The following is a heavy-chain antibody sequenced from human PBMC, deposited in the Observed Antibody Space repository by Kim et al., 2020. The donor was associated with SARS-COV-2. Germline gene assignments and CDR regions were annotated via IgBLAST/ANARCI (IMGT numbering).Heavy chain of an antibody. CDR3: ARGTYYYDSSGYWDFDY. V-gene: IGHV3-74*01. Sequence: GGSLRLSCAASGFTFSSYWMHWVRQAPGKGLVWVSRINSDGSSTSYADSVKGRFTISRDNAKNTLYLQMNSLRAEDTAVYYCARGTYYYDSSGYWDFDYWGQGTLVTVSS. CDR1: GFTFSSYW. D-gene: IGHD3-22*01. CDR2: INSDGSST. J-gene: IGHJ4*02.